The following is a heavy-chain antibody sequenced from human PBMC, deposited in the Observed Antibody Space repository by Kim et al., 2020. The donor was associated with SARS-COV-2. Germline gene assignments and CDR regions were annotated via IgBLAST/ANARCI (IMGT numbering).Heavy chain of an antibody. D-gene: IGHD3-10*01. CDR1: GGSFSGHL. CDR2: INNSGST. J-gene: IGHJ6*02. Sequence: SETLSLTCAVYGGSFSGHLWTWIRQPPGKGLEWIGEINNSGSTNYNPSLKSRVTISVDTSKNQFSLKLSSVTAADTDVYYCARASGVWSYYYYFIMDVWGQGTTVTVSS. CDR3: ARASGVWSYYYYFIMDV. V-gene: IGHV4-34*01.